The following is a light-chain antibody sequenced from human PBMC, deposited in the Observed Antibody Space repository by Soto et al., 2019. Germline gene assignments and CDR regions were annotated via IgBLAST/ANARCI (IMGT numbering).Light chain of an antibody. CDR1: QDISNY. CDR3: QQYDNLPYT. J-gene: IGKJ2*01. Sequence: DIQMTQSPSSLSASVGDRVTITCQASQDISNYLNGYQQKPGKAPKLLIYDASNLETGVPSRFSGIGSGSDFTFTISSLQPEDIATYYCQQYDNLPYTFGQGIKLEIK. CDR2: DAS. V-gene: IGKV1-33*01.